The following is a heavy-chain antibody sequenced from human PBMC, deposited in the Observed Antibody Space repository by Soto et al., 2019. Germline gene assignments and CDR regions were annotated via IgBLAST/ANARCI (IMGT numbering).Heavy chain of an antibody. D-gene: IGHD2-15*01. J-gene: IGHJ6*02. Sequence: GESLKISCKGSGYSFTSYWIGWVRQMPGKGLEWMGIIYPGDSDTRYSPSFQGQVTISADKSISTAYLQWSSLKASDTAMYYCARHGLGYCSGGSCSSPYYYYGMDVWGQGTTVTVSS. V-gene: IGHV5-51*01. CDR3: ARHGLGYCSGGSCSSPYYYYGMDV. CDR2: IYPGDSDT. CDR1: GYSFTSYW.